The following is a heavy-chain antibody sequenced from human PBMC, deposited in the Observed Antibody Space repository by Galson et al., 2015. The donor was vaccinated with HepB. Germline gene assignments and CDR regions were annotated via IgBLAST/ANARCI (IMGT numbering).Heavy chain of an antibody. Sequence: ETLSLTCAVYGGSFSGYYWSWIRQPPGKGLEWIGEINHSGSTNYNPSLKSRVTISVDTSKNQFSLKLSSVTAADTAVYYCARLIAVAGRPLPRGLWYFDLWGRGTLVTVSS. CDR1: GGSFSGYY. CDR2: INHSGST. V-gene: IGHV4-34*01. CDR3: ARLIAVAGRPLPRGLWYFDL. D-gene: IGHD6-19*01. J-gene: IGHJ2*01.